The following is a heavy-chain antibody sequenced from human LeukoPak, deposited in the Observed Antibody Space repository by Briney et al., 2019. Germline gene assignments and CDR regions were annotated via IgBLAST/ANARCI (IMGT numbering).Heavy chain of an antibody. CDR2: ISDSGGSR. D-gene: IGHD5-24*01. CDR1: RISFSSYV. J-gene: IGHJ4*02. Sequence: GGSLRLSCAASRISFSSYVMSWVRQAPGRGLAWVSAISDSGGSRYYADSVKGRFTISRDNSKNTLYLQMNSLRPEDTGVYYCAGQLAASFGPGGCADYWGQGTLVTVSS. CDR3: AGQLAASFGPGGCADY. V-gene: IGHV3-23*01.